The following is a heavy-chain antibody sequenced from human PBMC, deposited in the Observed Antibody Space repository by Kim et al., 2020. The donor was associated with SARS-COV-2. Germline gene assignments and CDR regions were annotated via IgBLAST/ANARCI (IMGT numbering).Heavy chain of an antibody. CDR3: ARGVVLRYFDGSVGMDV. J-gene: IGHJ6*02. CDR2: IIPIFGTA. Sequence: SVKVSCKASGGTFSSYAISWVRQAPGQGLEWMGGIIPIFGTANYAQKFQGRVTITADESTSTAYMELSSLRSEDTAVYYCARGVVLRYFDGSVGMDVWGQGTTVTVSS. CDR1: GGTFSSYA. D-gene: IGHD3-9*01. V-gene: IGHV1-69*13.